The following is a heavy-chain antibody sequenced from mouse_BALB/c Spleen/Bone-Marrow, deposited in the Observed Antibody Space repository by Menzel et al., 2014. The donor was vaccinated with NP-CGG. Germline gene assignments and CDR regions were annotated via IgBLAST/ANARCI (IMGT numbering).Heavy chain of an antibody. V-gene: IGHV1-69*01. CDR2: IDISDSYT. J-gene: IGHJ2*01. CDR1: GHTFTDHW. CDR3: ARGGANVDY. Sequence: QVQLQQPGAELVMPGASVKMSCKASGHTFTDHWMHWVKQRPGQGLEWIGAIDISDSYTTYNQKFKGKATLTVDESSSTAYMQLSRLTSEDSAVYYCARGGANVDYWGQGTTLPVSS.